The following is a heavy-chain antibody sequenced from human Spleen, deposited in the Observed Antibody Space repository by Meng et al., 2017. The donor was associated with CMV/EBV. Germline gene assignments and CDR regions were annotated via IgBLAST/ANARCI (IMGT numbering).Heavy chain of an antibody. D-gene: IGHD3-22*01. CDR3: ARDIWGTYYNDESGSLDY. CDR1: GYTFSGYY. J-gene: IGHJ4*02. V-gene: IGHV1-2*02. CDR2: INPNSGDT. Sequence: ASVKVSCKASGYTFSGYYIHWVRQAPGQGLEWMGWINPNSGDTNYAQKFQGRVTMTRDTSISTAYMDLSGLRSDDTAIYYCARDIWGTYYNDESGSLDYWGQGIPVTVSS.